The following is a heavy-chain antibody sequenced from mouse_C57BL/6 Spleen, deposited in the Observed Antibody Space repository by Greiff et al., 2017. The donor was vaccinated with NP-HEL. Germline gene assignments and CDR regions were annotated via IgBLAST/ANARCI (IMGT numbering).Heavy chain of an antibody. Sequence: EVKLQESGGGLVQPKGSLKLSCAASGFSFNTYAMNWVRQAPGKGLEWVARIRSKSNNYATYYADSVKDRFTISRDDSESMLYLQMNNLKTEDTAMYYCVRQDYGSSLFDYWGQGTTLTVSS. CDR2: IRSKSNNYAT. CDR3: VRQDYGSSLFDY. D-gene: IGHD1-1*01. CDR1: GFSFNTYA. J-gene: IGHJ2*01. V-gene: IGHV10-1*01.